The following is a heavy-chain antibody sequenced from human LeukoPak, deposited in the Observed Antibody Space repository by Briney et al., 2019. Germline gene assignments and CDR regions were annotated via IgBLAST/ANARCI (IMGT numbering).Heavy chain of an antibody. D-gene: IGHD3-16*01. Sequence: GGSLRLSCAASGFTFSSSWMTWVRQAPGKGLEWVDTIKPDGSEGSYVDSVNGRFTISRDNAKNSLFLQMISLRAEDTAVYYCARDRAYKTFDYWGQGALVTVSS. CDR1: GFTFSSSW. J-gene: IGHJ4*02. V-gene: IGHV3-7*04. CDR3: ARDRAYKTFDY. CDR2: IKPDGSEG.